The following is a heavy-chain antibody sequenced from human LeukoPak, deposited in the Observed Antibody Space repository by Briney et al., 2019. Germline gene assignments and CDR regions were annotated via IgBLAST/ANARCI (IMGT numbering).Heavy chain of an antibody. CDR3: ARLRSYGGNRGIDY. CDR1: GGSISSHY. CDR2: IYYSGST. J-gene: IGHJ4*02. D-gene: IGHD4-23*01. V-gene: IGHV4-59*08. Sequence: SETLSLTCAVSGGSISSHYWSWIRQPPGKGLEWIGYIYYSGSTNSNPSLKSRVTISIDTSKIQFSLKLSSVTAADTAIYYCARLRSYGGNRGIDYWGQGTLVAVSS.